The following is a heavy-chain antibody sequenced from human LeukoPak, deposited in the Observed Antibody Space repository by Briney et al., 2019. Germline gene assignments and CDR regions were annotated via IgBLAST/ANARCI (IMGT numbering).Heavy chain of an antibody. CDR1: GFTFSSYA. CDR3: AKTPGIDWLPIDY. D-gene: IGHD3-9*01. Sequence: SGGSLRLSCAASGFTFSSYAMSWVRQAPGKGLEWVSAISGSGGSTYYADSVKGGFTISRDNSKNTLYLQMNSLRAEDTAVYYCAKTPGIDWLPIDYWGQGTLVTVSS. J-gene: IGHJ4*02. V-gene: IGHV3-23*01. CDR2: ISGSGGST.